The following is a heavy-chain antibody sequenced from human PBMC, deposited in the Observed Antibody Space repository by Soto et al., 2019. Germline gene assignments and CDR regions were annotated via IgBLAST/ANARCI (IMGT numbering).Heavy chain of an antibody. CDR2: INHSGST. CDR1: GGSFSGYY. J-gene: IGHJ4*02. V-gene: IGHV4-34*01. Sequence: QVQLKQWGAGLLKPSETLSLTCAVYGGSFSGYYWSWIRQPPGKGLEWIGEINHSGSTNYNPSLKSRVTISVDTSKNQVSLKLSSVTAADTAVYYCARDEDSYYFDYWGQGTLVTVSS. D-gene: IGHD6-6*01. CDR3: ARDEDSYYFDY.